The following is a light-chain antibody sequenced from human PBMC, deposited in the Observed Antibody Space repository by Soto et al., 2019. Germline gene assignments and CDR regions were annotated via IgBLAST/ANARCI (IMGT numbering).Light chain of an antibody. J-gene: IGKJ5*01. CDR3: QQSFSMPYT. V-gene: IGKV1-6*01. Sequence: AIQMSQSPSSVSAFIGDRVTITCRASQGIRNDLDWYQQKPGKAPKLLIYAASSLQSGVPSKFSGSGSGTDFSLTISSLQPEDFATYYCQQSFSMPYTFGQGTRLEIK. CDR1: QGIRND. CDR2: AAS.